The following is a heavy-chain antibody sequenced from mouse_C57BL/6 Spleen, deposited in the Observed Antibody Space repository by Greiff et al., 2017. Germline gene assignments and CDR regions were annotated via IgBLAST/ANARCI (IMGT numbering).Heavy chain of an antibody. CDR1: GYAFSSSW. CDR2: IYPGDGDT. Sequence: VQLQQSGPELVKPGASVKISCKASGYAFSSSWMNWVKQSPGKGLEWIGRIYPGDGDTNYKGKFKGKATLTADKSSSTAYMQLSSLTSEDSAVYFCAGDGFDYWGQGTTLTVSS. CDR3: AGDGFDY. J-gene: IGHJ2*01. V-gene: IGHV1-82*01.